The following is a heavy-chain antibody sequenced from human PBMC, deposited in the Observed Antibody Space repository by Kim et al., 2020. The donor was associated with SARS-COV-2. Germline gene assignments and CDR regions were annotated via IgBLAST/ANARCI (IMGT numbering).Heavy chain of an antibody. Sequence: VDAGMGRFTISRENAKNSVYLQMSSLRAEDTAVYFCARVKRAGTTDWFDPWGQGTLVTVS. V-gene: IGHV3-7*03. J-gene: IGHJ5*02. CDR3: ARVKRAGTTDWFDP. D-gene: IGHD1-7*01.